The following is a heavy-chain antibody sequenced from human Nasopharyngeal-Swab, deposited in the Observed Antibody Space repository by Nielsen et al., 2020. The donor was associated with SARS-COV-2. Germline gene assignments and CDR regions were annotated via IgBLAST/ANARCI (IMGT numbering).Heavy chain of an antibody. D-gene: IGHD4/OR15-4a*01. Sequence: GESLKISYAASGFTFSSYSMNWVRQAPGKGLEWVSSISSSSSYIYYGDSVKGRFTISRDNAKNSLYLQMNSLRAEDTAVYYCARDDYGSWYLDYWGQGTLVTVSS. CDR2: ISSSSSYI. CDR3: ARDDYGSWYLDY. V-gene: IGHV3-21*01. J-gene: IGHJ4*02. CDR1: GFTFSSYS.